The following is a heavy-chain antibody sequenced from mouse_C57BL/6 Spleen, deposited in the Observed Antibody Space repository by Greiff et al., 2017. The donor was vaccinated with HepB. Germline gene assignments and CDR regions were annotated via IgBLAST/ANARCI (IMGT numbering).Heavy chain of an antibody. D-gene: IGHD2-1*01. V-gene: IGHV1-15*01. CDR3: TRVYWRGFAY. Sequence: VQLQQSGAELVRPGASVTLSCKASGYTFTDYEMHWVKQTPVHGLEWIGAIDPETGGTAYNQKFKGKAILTADKSSSTAYMELRRLTSEDSAVYYCTRVYWRGFAYWGQGTLVTVSA. CDR2: IDPETGGT. CDR1: GYTFTDYE. J-gene: IGHJ3*01.